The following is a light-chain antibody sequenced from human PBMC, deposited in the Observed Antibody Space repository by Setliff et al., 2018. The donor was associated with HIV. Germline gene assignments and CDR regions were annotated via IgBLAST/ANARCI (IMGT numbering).Light chain of an antibody. Sequence: QSALTQPASVSGSPGQSITISCTGTSSDVGTYNAVYWYQQHPGKAPKLIIYEVTNRPSGVSNRFSGSKSGNTASLTISGLQAEDETDYYCNSFTSSSAYVLFGGGTKVTVL. CDR2: EVT. V-gene: IGLV2-14*01. CDR3: NSFTSSSAYVL. J-gene: IGLJ2*01. CDR1: SSDVGTYNA.